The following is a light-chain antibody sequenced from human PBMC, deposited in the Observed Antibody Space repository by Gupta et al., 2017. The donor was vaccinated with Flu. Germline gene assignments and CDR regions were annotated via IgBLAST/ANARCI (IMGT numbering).Light chain of an antibody. Sequence: EIVMTQSPATLSVSPGERATLSCRASQSVSSNLAWYQQKPGQAPRLLIYGASTRATGIPARFSGSGSGTECTLTISSLQSEDFAVYYCQQYNNWTPVTFGQGTRLEIK. CDR3: QQYNNWTPVT. CDR2: GAS. V-gene: IGKV3-15*01. CDR1: QSVSSN. J-gene: IGKJ5*01.